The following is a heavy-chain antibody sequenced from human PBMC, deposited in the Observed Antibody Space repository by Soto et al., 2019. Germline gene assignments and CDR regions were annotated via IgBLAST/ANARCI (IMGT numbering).Heavy chain of an antibody. CDR2: ISGSGGST. V-gene: IGHV3-23*01. Sequence: PGGSLRLSCAASGFTFSSYAMSWVRQAPGKGLEWVSAISGSGGSTYYADSVKGRFTISRDNSKNTLYLQMNSLRAEDTAVYYCAKDSAERYYYDSSGYYYSAEYFQHWGQGTLVTVS. D-gene: IGHD3-22*01. CDR1: GFTFSSYA. J-gene: IGHJ1*01. CDR3: AKDSAERYYYDSSGYYYSAEYFQH.